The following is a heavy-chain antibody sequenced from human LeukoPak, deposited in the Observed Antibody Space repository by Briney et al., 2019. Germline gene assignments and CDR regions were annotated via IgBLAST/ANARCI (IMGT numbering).Heavy chain of an antibody. CDR2: INPSGGST. J-gene: IGHJ3*02. CDR1: GYTFTSYY. Sequence: ASVKVSCKASGYTFTSYYMHWVRQAPGQGLEWMGIINPSGGSTSYAQKFQGRVTMTRDVSTSTVYMELSSLRSEDTAVYYCARVGKWLVGAFDIWGQGTMVTVSS. D-gene: IGHD6-19*01. V-gene: IGHV1-46*01. CDR3: ARVGKWLVGAFDI.